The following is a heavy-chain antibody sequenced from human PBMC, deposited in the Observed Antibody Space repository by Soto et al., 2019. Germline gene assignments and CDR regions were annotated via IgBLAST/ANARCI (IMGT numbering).Heavy chain of an antibody. Sequence: WGSLRLSCAASGFTFDDYTMHWVRQAPGKGLEWVSLISWDGGSTYYADSVKGRFTISRDNSKNSLYLQMNSLRTEDTALYYCAKVKGNSSSLINYYYYGMDVWGQGTTVTVSS. CDR3: AKVKGNSSSLINYYYYGMDV. V-gene: IGHV3-43*01. CDR1: GFTFDDYT. J-gene: IGHJ6*02. D-gene: IGHD6-6*01. CDR2: ISWDGGST.